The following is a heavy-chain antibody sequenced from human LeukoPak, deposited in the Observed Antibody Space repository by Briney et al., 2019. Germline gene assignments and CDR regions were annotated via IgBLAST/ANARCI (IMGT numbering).Heavy chain of an antibody. CDR3: ASGASGWYPWNY. V-gene: IGHV1-69*01. CDR1: GGTFSSYA. Sequence: SVKVSCKASGGTFSSYAISWVRQAPGQGLEWMGGIIPIFGTANYAQKFQGRVTITADESTSTAYMELSSLRSEDTAVYYCASGASGWYPWNYWGQGTLVTVSS. CDR2: IIPIFGTA. D-gene: IGHD6-19*01. J-gene: IGHJ4*02.